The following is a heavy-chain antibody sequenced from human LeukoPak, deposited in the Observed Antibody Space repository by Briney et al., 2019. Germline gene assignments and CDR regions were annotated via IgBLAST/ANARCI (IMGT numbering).Heavy chain of an antibody. V-gene: IGHV3-9*01. CDR2: ISWNSGSI. CDR3: AKGSIAALTGSNWFDP. J-gene: IGHJ5*02. Sequence: TGGSLRLSCAASGFTFDDYAMHWVRQTPGKGLEWVSGISWNSGSIGYADSVKGRFTISRDNAKNSLYLQMNSLRAEDTALYYCAKGSIAALTGSNWFDPWGQGTLVTVSS. D-gene: IGHD6-6*01. CDR1: GFTFDDYA.